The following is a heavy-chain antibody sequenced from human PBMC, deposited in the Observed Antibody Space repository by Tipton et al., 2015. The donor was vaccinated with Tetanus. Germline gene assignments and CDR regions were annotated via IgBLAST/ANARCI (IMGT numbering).Heavy chain of an antibody. CDR1: GDSMTKYY. CDR3: ARRSYCTSSWCFDAFDL. V-gene: IGHV4-59*01. J-gene: IGHJ3*01. D-gene: IGHD2-8*01. CDR2: IFHSEST. Sequence: TLSLTCTVSGDSMTKYYWSWIRQPPGKGLEWISYIFHSESTNYNPSLKSRVNISMDTSKNQISLKLTSVTAADTAVYFCARRSYCTSSWCFDAFDLWGPGTRVTVSS.